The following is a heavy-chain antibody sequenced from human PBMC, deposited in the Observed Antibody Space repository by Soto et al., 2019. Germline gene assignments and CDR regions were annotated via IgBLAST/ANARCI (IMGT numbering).Heavy chain of an antibody. Sequence: SETLSLTCPVSGGTISSGGYYWSWIRQHPGKGLEWTGYIYYSGSTYYNPSLKSRVTISVDTSKNQFSLKLSSVTAADTAVYYCARGGVVVAAPPDYWGQGTLVTVSS. CDR1: GGTISSGGYY. CDR3: ARGGVVVAAPPDY. J-gene: IGHJ4*02. V-gene: IGHV4-31*02. D-gene: IGHD2-15*01. CDR2: IYYSGST.